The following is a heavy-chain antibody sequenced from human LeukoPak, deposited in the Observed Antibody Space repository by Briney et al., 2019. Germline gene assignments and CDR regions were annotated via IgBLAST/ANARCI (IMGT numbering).Heavy chain of an antibody. J-gene: IGHJ3*02. CDR2: IYYSGST. CDR1: GGSISSGDYY. CDR3: ASPYYYDGSGYYGDAFDI. Sequence: PSQTLSLTCTVSGGSISSGDYYWSWIRQAPGKCLEWIGYIYYSGSTYYNPSLKSRVSISIDTSKNQFSLKLSSVTAADTAVYYCASPYYYDGSGYYGDAFDIWGQGTMVTVSS. D-gene: IGHD3-22*01. V-gene: IGHV4-30-4*01.